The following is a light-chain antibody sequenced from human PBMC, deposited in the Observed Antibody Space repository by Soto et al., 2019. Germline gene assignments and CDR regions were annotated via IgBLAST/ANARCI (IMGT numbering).Light chain of an antibody. CDR1: SCDVGGYNY. CDR3: GSYTSSRIYV. CDR2: AVS. Sequence: QSALTQPASVSVSPGHSITISCTGTSCDVGGYNYVSWYQQHPGKAPKLMIYAVSNRPSGVSARFSGSKSGNTASLTISGLQAEDEADYYCGSYTSSRIYVFGAGTKVTVL. V-gene: IGLV2-14*01. J-gene: IGLJ1*01.